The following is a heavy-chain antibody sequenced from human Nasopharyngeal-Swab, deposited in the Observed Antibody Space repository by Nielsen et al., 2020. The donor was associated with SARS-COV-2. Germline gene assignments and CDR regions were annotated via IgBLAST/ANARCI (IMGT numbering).Heavy chain of an antibody. J-gene: IGHJ4*02. CDR3: ARDVPIAVAGTWGDY. D-gene: IGHD6-19*01. Sequence: GGSLRPSCAASGFTFSSYGMHWVRQAPGKGLEWVAVIWYDGSNKYYADSVKGRFTISRDNSKNTLYLQMNSLRAEDTAVYYCARDVPIAVAGTWGDYWGQGTLVTVSS. CDR1: GFTFSSYG. V-gene: IGHV3-33*01. CDR2: IWYDGSNK.